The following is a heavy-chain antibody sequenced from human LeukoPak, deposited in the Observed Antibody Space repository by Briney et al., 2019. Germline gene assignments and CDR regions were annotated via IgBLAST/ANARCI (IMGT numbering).Heavy chain of an antibody. CDR2: INPSGGST. CDR3: ARTMARGVRNNWFDP. J-gene: IGHJ5*02. D-gene: IGHD3-10*01. CDR1: GYTFTSYY. Sequence: ASVKVSCKASGYTFTSYYMHWVRQAPGQGLEWMGIINPSGGSTSYAQKFQGRVTMTRDTSTSTVYMELSSLRSVDTAVYYCARTMARGVRNNWFDPWGQGTLVTVSS. V-gene: IGHV1-46*01.